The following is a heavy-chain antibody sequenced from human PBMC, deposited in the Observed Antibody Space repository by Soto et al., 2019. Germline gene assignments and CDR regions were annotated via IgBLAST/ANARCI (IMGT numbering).Heavy chain of an antibody. Sequence: GGSLRLSCAASGFTFSDYYMSWIRQAPGKGLEWVSYISSSGSTIYYADSVKGRFTISRDNAKNSLYLQMNSLRAEDTAVYYCAREKGIVVVPAAMGSTRPPWFDPWGQGTLVTVSS. V-gene: IGHV3-11*01. CDR1: GFTFSDYY. CDR3: AREKGIVVVPAAMGSTRPPWFDP. J-gene: IGHJ5*02. CDR2: ISSSGSTI. D-gene: IGHD2-2*01.